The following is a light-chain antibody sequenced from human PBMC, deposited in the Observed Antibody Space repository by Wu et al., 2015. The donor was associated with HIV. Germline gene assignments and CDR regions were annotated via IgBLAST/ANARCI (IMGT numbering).Light chain of an antibody. Sequence: EIVLTQSPVTLSLSPGERATLSCRASQAVNGYLAWFQQKPGQAPRLLIYNTNTRASGIPARFSGSGSGTDFTLTISSLEPEDFAVYYCQQRSNWPLLTFGGGTKVEIK. CDR1: QAVNGY. CDR3: QQRSNWPLLT. V-gene: IGKV3-11*01. CDR2: NTN. J-gene: IGKJ4*01.